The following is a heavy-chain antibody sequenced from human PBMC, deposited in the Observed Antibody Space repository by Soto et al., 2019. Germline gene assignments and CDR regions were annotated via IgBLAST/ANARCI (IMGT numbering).Heavy chain of an antibody. J-gene: IGHJ4*01. CDR2: IDADSGGT. CDR3: AREPSSRGWNAHYFDY. CDR1: GYTFTGYY. Sequence: GASVKVSCKASGYTFTGYYMHWVRQAPGQGLEWMGWIDADSGGTNYAQKFQGRVTMTRDTSISTAYMELSRLRSEDTAVYYCAREPSSRGWNAHYFDYWGQGTLVTVSS. D-gene: IGHD1-1*01. V-gene: IGHV1-2*02.